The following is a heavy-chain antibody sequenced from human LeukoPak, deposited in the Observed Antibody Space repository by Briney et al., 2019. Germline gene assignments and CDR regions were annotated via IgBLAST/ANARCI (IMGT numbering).Heavy chain of an antibody. CDR1: GGSISSYY. Sequence: SETLSLTCTVSGGSISSYYWGWIRQPPGKGLEWIGNIFYSGSTYYNPSLKSRVTISVDTSKNQFSLKLSSVTAADTAVYYCATNYYGSGSYYTPFDYWGQGTLVTVSS. J-gene: IGHJ4*02. D-gene: IGHD3-10*01. V-gene: IGHV4-59*12. CDR2: IFYSGST. CDR3: ATNYYGSGSYYTPFDY.